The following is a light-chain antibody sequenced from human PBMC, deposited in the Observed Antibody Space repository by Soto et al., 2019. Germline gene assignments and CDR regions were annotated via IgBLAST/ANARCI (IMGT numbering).Light chain of an antibody. J-gene: IGKJ1*01. CDR2: GAS. CDR3: QQYNNWPPT. V-gene: IGKV3-15*01. CDR1: SRLSTN. Sequence: EIVMTQSPATLSVSPGERATLSCRASSRLSTNLAWYQHKPGQAPGLLIYGASTRATGIPARFSGSGSGTEFTLTISSLQSEDFAVYYCQQYNNWPPTFGQGTKVEIK.